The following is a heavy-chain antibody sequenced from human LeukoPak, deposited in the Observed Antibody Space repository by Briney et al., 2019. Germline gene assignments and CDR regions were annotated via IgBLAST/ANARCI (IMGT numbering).Heavy chain of an antibody. CDR1: GHTFTTFA. CDR3: ARVYSSSRGNYFDY. V-gene: IGHV1-3*01. Sequence: ASVKVSCKASGHTFTTFASHWVRQAPGQSREWMGWINAGNGNTIYSQKFQGRVTITRDTSASTAYMELSSLRSEDTAVYYCARVYSSSRGNYFDYWGQGTLVTVSS. J-gene: IGHJ4*02. CDR2: INAGNGNT. D-gene: IGHD6-13*01.